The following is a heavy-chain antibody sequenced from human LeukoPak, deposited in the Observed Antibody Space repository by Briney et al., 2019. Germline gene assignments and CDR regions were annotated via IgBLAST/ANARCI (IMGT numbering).Heavy chain of an antibody. CDR1: GYTFTSYG. J-gene: IGHJ4*02. V-gene: IGHV1-18*01. CDR3: ARVRGYSGYDYQYYFDY. Sequence: GASVKVSCKASGYTFTSYGISWVRQAPAPGLEWMGWISAYNGNTNYAQKPQGRVTMTTDTSTSTAYTELRSLRSDDTAVYYCARVRGYSGYDYQYYFDYWGQGTLVTVSS. CDR2: ISAYNGNT. D-gene: IGHD5-12*01.